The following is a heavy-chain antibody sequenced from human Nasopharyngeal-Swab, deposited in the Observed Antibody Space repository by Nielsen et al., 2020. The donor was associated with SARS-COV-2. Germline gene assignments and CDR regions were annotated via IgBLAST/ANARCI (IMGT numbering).Heavy chain of an antibody. Sequence: GGSVRLSCAASGFTFSSYAMSWVRQAPGKGLEWVSAISGSGGSTYYADSVKGRFTISRDNSKNTLYLQMNSLRAEDTAVYYCAKGPGYCSSTSCARKAYFDYWGQGTLVTVSS. CDR2: ISGSGGST. CDR1: GFTFSSYA. D-gene: IGHD2-2*03. V-gene: IGHV3-23*01. CDR3: AKGPGYCSSTSCARKAYFDY. J-gene: IGHJ4*02.